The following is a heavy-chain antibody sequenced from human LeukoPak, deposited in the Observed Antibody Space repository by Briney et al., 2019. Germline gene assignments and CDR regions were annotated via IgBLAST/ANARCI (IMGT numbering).Heavy chain of an antibody. V-gene: IGHV4-34*01. J-gene: IGHJ3*02. Sequence: PSETLSLTCAVYGGSFSGYYWSWIRQPPGKGLEWIGEINHSGSTNYNPSLKSRVTISVDTSKNQFSLKLSSVTAADTAVYYCARDSPTTGYSSGWYEDDAFDIWGQGTMVTVSS. CDR2: INHSGST. CDR1: GGSFSGYY. CDR3: ARDSPTTGYSSGWYEDDAFDI. D-gene: IGHD6-19*01.